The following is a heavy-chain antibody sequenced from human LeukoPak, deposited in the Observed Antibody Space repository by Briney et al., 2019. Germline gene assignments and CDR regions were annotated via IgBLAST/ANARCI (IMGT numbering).Heavy chain of an antibody. J-gene: IGHJ5*02. V-gene: IGHV1-8*01. D-gene: IGHD3-10*01. CDR2: MNPNSGNT. Sequence: GASVKVSCKSSGYTFTSYDINWVRQATGQGLEWMRWMNPNSGNTGYAQKFQARVTMTRNTSISTAYMELSSLRSEDTAVYYCARGNIEDYYGSGSQNWFDPWGQGTLVTVSS. CDR1: GYTFTSYD. CDR3: ARGNIEDYYGSGSQNWFDP.